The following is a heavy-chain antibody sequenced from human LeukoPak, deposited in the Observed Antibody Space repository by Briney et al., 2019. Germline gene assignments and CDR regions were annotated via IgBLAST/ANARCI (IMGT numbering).Heavy chain of an antibody. CDR3: AKGSSYSGSYYVDY. D-gene: IGHD1-26*01. CDR1: GFTFSSYA. V-gene: IGHV3-23*01. CDR2: ISGSGGST. Sequence: GGSLRLSCAASGFTFSSYAMSWVRQAPGKGLEGVSAISGSGGSTYYADSVKGRFTISRDNSKNTLYLQMNSLRAEDTAVYYCAKGSSYSGSYYVDYWGQGTLVTVSS. J-gene: IGHJ4*02.